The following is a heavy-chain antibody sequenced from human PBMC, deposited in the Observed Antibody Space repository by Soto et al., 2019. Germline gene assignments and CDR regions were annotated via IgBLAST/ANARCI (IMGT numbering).Heavy chain of an antibody. V-gene: IGHV3-23*01. D-gene: IGHD3-3*01. Sequence: GWSLRLSCAASGFTFSSYAMSWVRQAPGKGLEWVSSISGSGGSTYYADSVKGRFTISRDNSKNTLYLQMNSLRAEDTAVYYCAKGAIRVLEWLFDYWGQGTLVTVSS. CDR2: ISGSGGST. J-gene: IGHJ4*02. CDR3: AKGAIRVLEWLFDY. CDR1: GFTFSSYA.